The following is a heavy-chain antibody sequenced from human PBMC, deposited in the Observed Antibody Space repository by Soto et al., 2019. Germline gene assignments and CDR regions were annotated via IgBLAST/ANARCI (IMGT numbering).Heavy chain of an antibody. CDR2: IYPGDSDT. V-gene: IGHV5-51*01. Sequence: PGESLKISCKGSGYSFTGYWIGWVRQMPGKGLEWMGIIYPGDSDTRYSPSFQGQVTISADKSISTAYLQWSSLKASDTAMYYCARHRPGNSNSPQKYYYYYGMDVWGQGTTVTVSS. CDR1: GYSFTGYW. CDR3: ARHRPGNSNSPQKYYYYYGMDV. D-gene: IGHD2-15*01. J-gene: IGHJ6*02.